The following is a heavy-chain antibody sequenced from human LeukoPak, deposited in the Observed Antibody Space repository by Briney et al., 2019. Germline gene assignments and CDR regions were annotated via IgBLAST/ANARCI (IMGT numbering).Heavy chain of an antibody. D-gene: IGHD3-10*01. J-gene: IGHJ6*03. Sequence: SETLSLTCAVYGESFSDYSWSWIRQPPGKGLEWIGEINHSGSTNYNPSLKSRVTISVDTSKNQFSLKLSSVTAADTAVYYCARLRRSGSYYRDILRPHYYYYYMDVWGKGTTVTISS. CDR2: INHSGST. V-gene: IGHV4-34*01. CDR3: ARLRRSGSYYRDILRPHYYYYYMDV. CDR1: GESFSDYS.